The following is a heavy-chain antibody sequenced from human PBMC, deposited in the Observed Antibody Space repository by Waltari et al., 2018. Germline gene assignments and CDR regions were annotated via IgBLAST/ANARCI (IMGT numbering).Heavy chain of an antibody. J-gene: IGHJ4*02. V-gene: IGHV3-21*03. CDR2: ISSSSYI. CDR3: ARDLLWFGSGDY. CDR1: GFTFSSYS. D-gene: IGHD3-10*01. Sequence: EVQLVESGGGLVKPGGSLRLSCAASGFTFSSYSMNWFRQAPGKGLEWVSSISSSSYIYYADSVKGRFTISRDNAKNSLYLQMNSLRAEDTAVYYCARDLLWFGSGDYWGQGTLVTVSS.